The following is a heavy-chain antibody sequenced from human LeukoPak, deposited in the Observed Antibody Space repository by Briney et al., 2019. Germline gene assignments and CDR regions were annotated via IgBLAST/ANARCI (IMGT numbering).Heavy chain of an antibody. CDR1: DDSVSSSRYY. CDR2: IYHGSA. V-gene: IGHV4-61*01. Sequence: SETLSLSCTVSDDSVSSSRYYWTWIRQPPGKGLEWIVYIYHGSATSNPSLESRVTLSMDTSKNQYSLKMTSVTAADTAVYYCAREGGRQWLVSGALDSWGQGTLVTVSS. J-gene: IGHJ5*01. D-gene: IGHD6-19*01. CDR3: AREGGRQWLVSGALDS.